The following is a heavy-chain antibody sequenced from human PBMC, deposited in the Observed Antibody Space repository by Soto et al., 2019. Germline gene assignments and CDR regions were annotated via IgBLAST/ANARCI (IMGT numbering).Heavy chain of an antibody. CDR2: ISSSSSYI. V-gene: IGHV3-21*01. Sequence: GGSLRLSFAASRFRFSSYNMNWVRQAPGKWLEWVSSISSSSSYIYYADSVRGRFTISRDNAKNSLYLQMKSLRAEDTAVYYCERGGVYDNYYGMDVWGQGTTVPVYS. CDR3: ERGGVYDNYYGMDV. CDR1: RFRFSSYN. D-gene: IGHD3-10*01. J-gene: IGHJ6*02.